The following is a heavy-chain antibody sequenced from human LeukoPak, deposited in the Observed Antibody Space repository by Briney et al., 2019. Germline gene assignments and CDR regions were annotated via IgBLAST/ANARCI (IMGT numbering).Heavy chain of an antibody. CDR1: GGSISSYY. CDR3: AGTAVDYHDSSARTYFDL. V-gene: IGHV4-4*07. Sequence: SETLSLTCTVSGGSISSYYWSWIRQPAGKGLEWIGRIYTSGSTNYNPSLKSRVTMSVDTSKNQFSLKLSSVTAADTAVYYCAGTAVDYHDSSARTYFDLWGRGTLVTVSS. CDR2: IYTSGST. J-gene: IGHJ2*01. D-gene: IGHD3-22*01.